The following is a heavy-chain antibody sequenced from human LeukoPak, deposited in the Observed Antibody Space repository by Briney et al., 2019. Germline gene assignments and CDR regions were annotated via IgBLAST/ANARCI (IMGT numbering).Heavy chain of an antibody. D-gene: IGHD2-21*02. CDR1: GFPVNKYE. J-gene: IGHJ4*02. Sequence: GGSLRLSCAASGFPVNKYEIYWVRQAPGKGLEWISYVDAGATSTNYADSVWGRFTLSRDNAQNSVHLQMNSLRDEDTAVYYCVRGRLLRSTKYFDSWGRGALVTVSS. CDR2: VDAGATST. CDR3: VRGRLLRSTKYFDS. V-gene: IGHV3-48*03.